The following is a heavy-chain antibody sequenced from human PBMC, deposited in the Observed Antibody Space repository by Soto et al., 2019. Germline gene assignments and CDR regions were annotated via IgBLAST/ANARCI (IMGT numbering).Heavy chain of an antibody. V-gene: IGHV1-2*04. J-gene: IGHJ4*02. Sequence: QVQLVQSGAEVKKPGASVKVSCKASGYTFTEFFMHWVRQVPGQGLEWMGWINPNSCETEYAQNFQGLVTMTRDTSISTAYMELSRLRSDDTACYYCASGGSTVTREFDYWGQGTLVSVSS. D-gene: IGHD4-17*01. CDR3: ASGGSTVTREFDY. CDR1: GYTFTEFF. CDR2: INPNSCET.